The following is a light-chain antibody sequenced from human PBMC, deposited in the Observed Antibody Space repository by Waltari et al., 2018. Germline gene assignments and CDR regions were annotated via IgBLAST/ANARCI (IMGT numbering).Light chain of an antibody. J-gene: IGLJ3*02. CDR1: SSNIGSHT. V-gene: IGLV1-44*01. Sequence: QSVLTQPPSASGTPGQRVTISCSGSSSNIGSHTVNWYQHLPGTAPKLLIYNNSQRPSGVPDRFSGSKSGTSASVAISGLQSEDEADYYCAAWDDSLNGLNWVFGGGTKVTVL. CDR3: AAWDDSLNGLNWV. CDR2: NNS.